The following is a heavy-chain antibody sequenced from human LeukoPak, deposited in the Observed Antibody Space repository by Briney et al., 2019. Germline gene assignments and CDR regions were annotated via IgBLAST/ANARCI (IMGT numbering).Heavy chain of an antibody. Sequence: PGGSLRLSCAASGFTVSSFWMHWVRKAPGKGLVWVSRISSDGGNTYYADSVKGRFTISRDTAMNTLYLHMHSLREEDTADYYCTRGRGAYGWFDPWGQGTQVTVSS. CDR2: ISSDGGNT. V-gene: IGHV3-74*01. CDR3: TRGRGAYGWFDP. J-gene: IGHJ5*02. CDR1: GFTVSSFW. D-gene: IGHD3-10*01.